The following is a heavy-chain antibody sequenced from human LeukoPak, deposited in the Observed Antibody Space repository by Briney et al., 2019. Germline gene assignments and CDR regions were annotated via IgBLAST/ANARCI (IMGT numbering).Heavy chain of an antibody. CDR1: GFTFSGYW. V-gene: IGHV3-74*01. J-gene: IGHJ3*02. D-gene: IGHD1-26*01. CDR2: IDFDGSST. Sequence: PGGSLRLSCAASGFTFSGYWMHWVRQVPGRGLVWVSRIDFDGSSTIYADSVTGRFTLSRDNAKNTLYLQMNSLRAEDTAVYYCARDGGVGPKGAFDIWGQGTMVTVSS. CDR3: ARDGGVGPKGAFDI.